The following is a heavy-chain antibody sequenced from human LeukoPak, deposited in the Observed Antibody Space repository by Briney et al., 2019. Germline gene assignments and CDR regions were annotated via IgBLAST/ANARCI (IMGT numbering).Heavy chain of an antibody. D-gene: IGHD2-21*01. Sequence: GGSLRLSCAASGFTFSSYEMNWVRQAPGKGLEWVSYISSSGSTIYYADSVKGRFTISRDNSKNTLYLQMSSLRAEDTAVYYCARVPDGGGPSFDYWGQGTLVTVSS. CDR1: GFTFSSYE. CDR2: ISSSGSTI. V-gene: IGHV3-48*03. J-gene: IGHJ4*02. CDR3: ARVPDGGGPSFDY.